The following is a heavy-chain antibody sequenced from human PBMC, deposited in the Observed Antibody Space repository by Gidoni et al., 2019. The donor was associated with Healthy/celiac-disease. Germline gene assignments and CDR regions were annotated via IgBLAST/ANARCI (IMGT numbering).Heavy chain of an antibody. CDR2: IIPIFGTA. CDR3: ARDNVLTMVRGVSDEDAFDI. Sequence: QVQLAQSGAEVKKPGSSVKVSCKAAGGTFSSYAISWVRQAPGQGLEWMVGIIPIFGTANYAQKFQGRVTITADESTSTAYMELSSLRSEDTAVYYCARDNVLTMVRGVSDEDAFDIWGQGTMVTVSS. V-gene: IGHV1-69*01. J-gene: IGHJ3*02. D-gene: IGHD3-10*01. CDR1: GGTFSSYA.